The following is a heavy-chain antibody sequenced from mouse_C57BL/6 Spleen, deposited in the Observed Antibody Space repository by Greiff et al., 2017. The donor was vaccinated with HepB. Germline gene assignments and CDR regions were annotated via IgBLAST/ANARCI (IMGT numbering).Heavy chain of an antibody. CDR2: ISYDGSN. CDR1: GYSITSGYY. Sequence: DVKLQESGPGLVKPSQSLSLTCSVTGYSITSGYYWNWIRQFPGNKLEWMGYISYDGSNNYNPSLKNRISITRDTSKNQFFLKLNSVTTEDTATYYCASEGTLYAMDYWGQGTSVTVSS. V-gene: IGHV3-6*01. D-gene: IGHD2-14*01. J-gene: IGHJ4*01. CDR3: ASEGTLYAMDY.